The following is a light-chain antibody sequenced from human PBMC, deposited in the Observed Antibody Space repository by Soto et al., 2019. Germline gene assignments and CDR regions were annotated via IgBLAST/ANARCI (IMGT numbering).Light chain of an antibody. Sequence: QSVLTQPPSASGTPGQRVSISCSGSRSNIGTNAVNWYQQVPGTAPKLLIYSNYHRPSGIPDRFSGSKSGTSASLAISGLQSEDEADYFCAAWDDTLTGRLVFGGGTQLTVL. V-gene: IGLV1-44*01. CDR3: AAWDDTLTGRLV. CDR2: SNY. CDR1: RSNIGTNA. J-gene: IGLJ2*01.